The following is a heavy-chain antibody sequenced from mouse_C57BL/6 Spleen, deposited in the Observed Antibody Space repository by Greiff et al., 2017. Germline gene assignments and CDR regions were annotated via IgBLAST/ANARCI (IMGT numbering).Heavy chain of an antibody. CDR2: INPNNGGT. CDR3: ARPYYGSSAWFAY. D-gene: IGHD1-1*01. CDR1: GYTFTDYN. Sequence: EVQLQQSGPELVKPGASVKIPCKASGYTFTDYNMDWVKQSHGKSLEWIGDINPNNGGTIYNQKFKGKATLTVDKSSSTDYMELRSLTSEDTAVYYCARPYYGSSAWFAYWGQGTLVTVSA. V-gene: IGHV1-18*01. J-gene: IGHJ3*01.